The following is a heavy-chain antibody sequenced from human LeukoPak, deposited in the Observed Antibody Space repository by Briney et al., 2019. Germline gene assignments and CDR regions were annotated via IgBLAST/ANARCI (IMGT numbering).Heavy chain of an antibody. CDR2: IKQDGSEK. CDR3: ARDHSDSGGSAFDY. V-gene: IGHV3-7*03. CDR1: GFTFSSYW. D-gene: IGHD2-15*01. J-gene: IGHJ4*02. Sequence: GGSLRLSCAASGFTFSSYWMSWVRQAPGKGLEWVANIKQDGSEKYYVDSVKGRFTISRDNAKNSLYLQMNSLRAEDTAVYYCARDHSDSGGSAFDYWGQGTLVTVSS.